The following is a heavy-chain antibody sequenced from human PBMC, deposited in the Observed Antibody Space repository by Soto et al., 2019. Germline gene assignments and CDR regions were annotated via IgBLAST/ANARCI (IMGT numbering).Heavy chain of an antibody. CDR1: GYTFTSYD. V-gene: IGHV1-8*01. J-gene: IGHJ6*02. D-gene: IGHD3-3*01. CDR2: MNPNSGDT. Sequence: ASVKVSCKASGYTFTSYDINWVRQATGRGLEWMGWMNPNSGDTGYAQKFQGRVTMTRNTSISTAYMELSSLRSEDTAVYYCAKTTYYDFWSGYYGMDVWGQGTTVTVSS. CDR3: AKTTYYDFWSGYYGMDV.